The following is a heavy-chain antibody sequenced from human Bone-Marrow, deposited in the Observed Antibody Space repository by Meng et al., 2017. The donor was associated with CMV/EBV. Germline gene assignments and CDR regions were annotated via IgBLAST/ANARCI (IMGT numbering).Heavy chain of an antibody. Sequence: GESLKISCAASGFTFSSYSMNWVRQAPGKGLEWVSSISSSSSYIYYADSVKGRFTISRDNAKSSLYLQMNSLRAEDTAVYYCARDLSPGYDEENWFDPWGQGTLVTVSS. D-gene: IGHD1-1*01. J-gene: IGHJ5*02. CDR1: GFTFSSYS. CDR3: ARDLSPGYDEENWFDP. V-gene: IGHV3-21*01. CDR2: ISSSSSYI.